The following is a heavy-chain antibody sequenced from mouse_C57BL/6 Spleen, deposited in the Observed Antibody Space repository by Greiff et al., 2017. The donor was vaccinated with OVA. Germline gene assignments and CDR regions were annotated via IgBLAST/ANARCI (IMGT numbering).Heavy chain of an antibody. V-gene: IGHV5-4*03. Sequence: EVMLVESGGGLVKPGGSLKLSCAASGFTFSSYAMSWVRQTPEKRLEWVATISDGGSYTYYPDNVKGRFTISRDNAKNNLYLQMSHLKSEDTAMYYCARVDHYYGSSYGFDYWGQGTTLTVSS. CDR2: ISDGGSYT. CDR3: ARVDHYYGSSYGFDY. D-gene: IGHD1-1*01. CDR1: GFTFSSYA. J-gene: IGHJ2*01.